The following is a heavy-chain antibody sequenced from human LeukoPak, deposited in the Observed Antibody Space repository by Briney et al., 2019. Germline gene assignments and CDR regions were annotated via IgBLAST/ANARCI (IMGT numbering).Heavy chain of an antibody. CDR2: ISPSNDAT. V-gene: IGHV1-2*02. D-gene: IGHD1-7*01. J-gene: IGHJ4*02. Sequence: ASVRVSCKASGYTFTAYYMHWVRQAPGQGLEWMGWISPSNDATKYAQKFQGRVTLTTDTSISTAYMELSRLTSDDTAVFYCVEENFRFDYWGQGTLVTASS. CDR3: VEENFRFDY. CDR1: GYTFTAYY.